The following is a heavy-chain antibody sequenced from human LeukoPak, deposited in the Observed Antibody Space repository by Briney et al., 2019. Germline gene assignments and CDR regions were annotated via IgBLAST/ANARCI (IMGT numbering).Heavy chain of an antibody. CDR1: GYTFTSYD. J-gene: IGHJ4*02. CDR2: INPNSGNT. D-gene: IGHD6-19*01. V-gene: IGHV1-8*01. Sequence: GASVKVSCKASGYTFTSYDINWVRQATGQGLEWMGWINPNSGNTGYAQKFQGRVTMTRNTSISTAYMELSSLRSEDTAVYYCARYLDDSSGCDIWGQGTLVTVSS. CDR3: ARYLDDSSGCDI.